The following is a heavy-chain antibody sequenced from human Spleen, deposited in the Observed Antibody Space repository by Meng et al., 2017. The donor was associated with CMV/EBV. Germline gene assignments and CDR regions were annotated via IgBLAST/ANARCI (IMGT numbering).Heavy chain of an antibody. CDR1: RFTFDNYG. CDR2: IRYDGSNE. CDR3: AKGDVLVVPAGYIDY. V-gene: IGHV3-30*02. D-gene: IGHD2-2*01. Sequence: GESLKISCVASRFTFDNYGMHWVRQAPGKGLEWVAFIRYDGSNEYYADSVKGRFIIYRDNSKNTLYLQMSSLRAEDTAVYYCAKGDVLVVPAGYIDYWGQGTLVTVSS. J-gene: IGHJ4*02.